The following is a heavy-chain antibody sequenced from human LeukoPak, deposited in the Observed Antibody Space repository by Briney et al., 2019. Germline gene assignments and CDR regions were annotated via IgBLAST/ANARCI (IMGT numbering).Heavy chain of an antibody. CDR1: GFTFDAYA. D-gene: IGHD1-26*01. CDR3: AKDILSGSYYYFDY. Sequence: PGGSLRLSCAASGFTFDAYAMHWVRQAPGKGLEWVSGISWNSGSIGYADSVKGRFTISRDNAKNSLYLQMNSLRAEDTALYYCAKDILSGSYYYFDYWGQGTLVTVSS. J-gene: IGHJ4*02. V-gene: IGHV3-9*01. CDR2: ISWNSGSI.